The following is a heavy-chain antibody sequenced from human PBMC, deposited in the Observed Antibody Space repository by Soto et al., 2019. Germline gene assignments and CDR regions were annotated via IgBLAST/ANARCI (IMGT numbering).Heavy chain of an antibody. CDR3: TTATLGVDF. CDR2: IKTKPDDGTI. Sequence: PGGSLRLSCAASGLIFSDVWMTWVRQAPGKGLEWVGRIKTKPDDGTIDYAAPVRGRVTISRDDSKNTLYLQMTSLTPDDTGVYYCTTATLGVDFWGPGTLVTVSS. D-gene: IGHD2-15*01. J-gene: IGHJ4*02. CDR1: GLIFSDVW. V-gene: IGHV3-15*01.